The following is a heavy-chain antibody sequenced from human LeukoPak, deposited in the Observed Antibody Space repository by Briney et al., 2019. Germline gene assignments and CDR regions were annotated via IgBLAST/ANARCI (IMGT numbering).Heavy chain of an antibody. CDR2: INTDTGKP. V-gene: IGHV7-4-1*02. CDR1: GYTFTTYG. CDR3: ARDPGYSISPVEY. D-gene: IGHD6-6*01. J-gene: IGHJ4*02. Sequence: ASVKVSCKASGYTFTTYGINWVRQAPGQGLEWMGRINTDTGKPTYAQGLTGRFVFSLDTSVSTAYLQISSLKAEDTAVFYCARDPGYSISPVEYWGQGTLVTVSS.